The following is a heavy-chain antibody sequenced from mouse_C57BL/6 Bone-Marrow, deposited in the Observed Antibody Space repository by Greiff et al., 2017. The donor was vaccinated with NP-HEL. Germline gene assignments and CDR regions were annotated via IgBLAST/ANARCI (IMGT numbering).Heavy chain of an antibody. D-gene: IGHD3-3*01. J-gene: IGHJ3*01. CDR1: GYSITSGYY. V-gene: IGHV3-6*01. Sequence: EVQLVESGPGLVKPSQSLSLTCSVTGYSITSGYYWNWIRQFPGNKLEWMGYISYDGSNNYNPSLKNRISITRDTSKNQFFLKLNSVTTEDTATYYCALLGAYWGQGTLVTVSA. CDR2: ISYDGSN. CDR3: ALLGAY.